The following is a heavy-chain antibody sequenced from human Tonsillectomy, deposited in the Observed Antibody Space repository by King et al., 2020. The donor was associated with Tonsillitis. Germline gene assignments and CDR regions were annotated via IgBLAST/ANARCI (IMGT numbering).Heavy chain of an antibody. D-gene: IGHD3-10*01. V-gene: IGHV1-69*09. CDR1: GGALSRLD. CDR2: IIPVPDIR. CDR3: AARPTAGRSYWYFDL. J-gene: IGHJ2*01. Sequence: GQLVQSGAEVKKPGSSVKVSCKASGGALSRLDISWVRQAPGQGLEWMGRIIPVPDIRNYAQKFQDRVTIIADESTSTVFVELSNLRSDDTAVYYCAARPTAGRSYWYFDLWGRGTLAT.